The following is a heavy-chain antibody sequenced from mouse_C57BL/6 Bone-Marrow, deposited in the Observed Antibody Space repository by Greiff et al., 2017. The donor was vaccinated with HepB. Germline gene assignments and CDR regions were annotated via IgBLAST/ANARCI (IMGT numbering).Heavy chain of an antibody. Sequence: QVHVKQSGAELARPGASVRLSCKASGYTFTSYGISWVKQRTGQGLEWIGEIYPRSGNTYYNEKFKGKATLTADKSSSTAYMELRSLTSEDSAVYFCARMDGSSYAMDYWGQGTSVTVSS. CDR1: GYTFTSYG. J-gene: IGHJ4*01. CDR2: IYPRSGNT. CDR3: ARMDGSSYAMDY. D-gene: IGHD1-1*01. V-gene: IGHV1-81*01.